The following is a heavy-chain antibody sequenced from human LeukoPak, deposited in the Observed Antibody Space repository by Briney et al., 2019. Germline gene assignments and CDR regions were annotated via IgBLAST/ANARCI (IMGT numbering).Heavy chain of an antibody. Sequence: GRSLTLSCTASGFTFGDYAMSWVRQAPRTGLDRVGFIRSKAYGGTTEYAASVKGRFTISRDDSKSIAYLQMNSLKTEDTAVYYCTSFRGVPYYYYGMDVWGKGTTVTVSS. CDR2: IRSKAYGGTT. CDR1: GFTFGDYA. D-gene: IGHD3-10*01. J-gene: IGHJ6*04. CDR3: TSFRGVPYYYYGMDV. V-gene: IGHV3-49*04.